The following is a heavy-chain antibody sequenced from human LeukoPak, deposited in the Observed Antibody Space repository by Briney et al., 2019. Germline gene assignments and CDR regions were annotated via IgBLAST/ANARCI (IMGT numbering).Heavy chain of an antibody. Sequence: SETLPLTCTVSGYSIRTSHYWGWIRQSPGKGLEWIGNIYRSGTTYYNPSLKSRVTISMDTSKNQFSLKLSSVTAADTAVYYYARGGDPGFWSGYVDYWGQGTLVTVSS. CDR3: ARGGDPGFWSGYVDY. D-gene: IGHD3-3*01. J-gene: IGHJ4*02. CDR1: GYSIRTSHY. CDR2: IYRSGTT. V-gene: IGHV4-38-2*02.